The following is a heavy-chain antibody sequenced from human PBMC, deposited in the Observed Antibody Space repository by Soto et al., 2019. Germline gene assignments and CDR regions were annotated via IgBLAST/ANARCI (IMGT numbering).Heavy chain of an antibody. CDR3: ARVPLPYYDFWSGYSRRTNNWFDP. J-gene: IGHJ5*02. Sequence: ASVKVSRKASGYTFTSYGISWVRQAPGQGLEWMGWISAYNGNTNYAQKLQGRVTMTTDTSTSTAYMELRSLRSDDTAVYYCARVPLPYYDFWSGYSRRTNNWFDPWGQGTLVTVSS. D-gene: IGHD3-3*01. CDR2: ISAYNGNT. CDR1: GYTFTSYG. V-gene: IGHV1-18*01.